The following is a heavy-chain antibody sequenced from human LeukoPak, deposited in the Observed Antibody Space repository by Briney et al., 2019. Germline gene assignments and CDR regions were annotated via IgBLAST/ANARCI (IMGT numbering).Heavy chain of an antibody. J-gene: IGHJ3*02. CDR1: CGSFSGYY. Sequence: SETLSLTCAAYCGSFSGYYWSWIRQPPGKGLEWIGEINHSGSTNYNPSLKSRVTISVDTSKNQFSLKLSSVTAADTAVYYCERVLSGCLRDDAFDICGQGTMVTVSS. CDR3: ERVLSGCLRDDAFDI. CDR2: INHSGST. V-gene: IGHV4-34*01. D-gene: IGHD5/OR15-5a*01.